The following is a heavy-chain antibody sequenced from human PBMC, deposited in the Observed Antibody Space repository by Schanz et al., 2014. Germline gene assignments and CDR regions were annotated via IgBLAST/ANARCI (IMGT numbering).Heavy chain of an antibody. V-gene: IGHV4-61*02. CDR2: IYTSGST. CDR3: AREPLSGYNWFDP. CDR1: GGSISSGTYY. J-gene: IGHJ5*02. Sequence: QVQLQESGPGLVKPSQTLSLTCIVSGGSISSGTYYWSWLRQPAGKGLEWIGRIYTSGSTNYNPSLKSRVAISLDPPKNQSSLKLSSVTAADTAVYYCAREPLSGYNWFDPWGQGSLVTVSS. D-gene: IGHD6-25*01.